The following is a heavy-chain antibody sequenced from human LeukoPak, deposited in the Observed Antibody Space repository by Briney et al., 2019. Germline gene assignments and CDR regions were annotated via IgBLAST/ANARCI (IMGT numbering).Heavy chain of an antibody. D-gene: IGHD6-19*01. CDR1: GFTFDDYA. V-gene: IGHV3-9*01. CDR2: ITWSSGSI. CDR3: AKSIVSSGPAAGMDV. Sequence: PGGSLRLSCAASGFTFDDYAVHWVRQAPGKGLEWVLGITWSSGSIDYADSVKGRFTISRDNAKNSLYLQMNSLRAEDTALYYCAKSIVSSGPAAGMDVWGHGTTVTVSS. J-gene: IGHJ6*02.